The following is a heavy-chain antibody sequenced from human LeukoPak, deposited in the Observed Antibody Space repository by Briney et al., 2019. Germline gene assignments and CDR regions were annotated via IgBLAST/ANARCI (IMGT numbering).Heavy chain of an antibody. V-gene: IGHV4-39*02. CDR2: IFYSGDT. CDR1: GGSISSSSYY. J-gene: IGHJ4*02. Sequence: SETLSLTCTVSGGSISSSSYYWGWIRQPPGKGLEWIGSIFYSGDTYYNASLKSRVTISVDTSKKHFSLKLTSVTSADTAVYYCAKRTSGGGLFNYWGQGTLVTVSS. CDR3: AKRTSGGGLFNY. D-gene: IGHD3-10*01.